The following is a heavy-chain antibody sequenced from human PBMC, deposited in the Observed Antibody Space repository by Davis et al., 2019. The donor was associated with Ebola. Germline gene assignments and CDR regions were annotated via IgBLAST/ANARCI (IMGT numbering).Heavy chain of an antibody. CDR3: AREMATTNDAFDI. D-gene: IGHD5-24*01. V-gene: IGHV3-74*01. CDR1: GFTFSYYW. Sequence: GESLKISCAASGFTFSYYWMHWVRQAPGKGLVWVSGIKSDGSIISCADSVKGRFTISRDNAKNTLYLQKNSLRVEDTAVYYCAREMATTNDAFDIWGQGTMVSVSS. CDR2: IKSDGSII. J-gene: IGHJ3*02.